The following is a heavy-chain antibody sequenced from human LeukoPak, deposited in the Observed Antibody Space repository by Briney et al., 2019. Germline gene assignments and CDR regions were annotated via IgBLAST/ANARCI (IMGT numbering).Heavy chain of an antibody. CDR3: ARSVYYDSSGRYGMDV. V-gene: IGHV1-3*01. CDR1: GYTFTSYA. CDR2: INAGNGNT. Sequence: ASVKVSCKASGYTFTSYAMHWVRQAPGQRLEWMGWINAGNGNTKYSQKFQGRVTNTRDTSTSTAYMELSSLRSEDTAVYYCARSVYYDSSGRYGMDVWGQGTTVTVSS. D-gene: IGHD3-22*01. J-gene: IGHJ6*02.